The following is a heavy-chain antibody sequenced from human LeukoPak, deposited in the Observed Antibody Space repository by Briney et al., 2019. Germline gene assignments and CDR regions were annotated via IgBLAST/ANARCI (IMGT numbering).Heavy chain of an antibody. CDR2: ITPIIDSA. V-gene: IGHV1-69*08. Sequence: SVKVSCKTFGGTFRSHIFSWVRQAPGQGLEWMGKITPIIDSAKYPQKFRDRLTITGDSSTGTAYMELSSLTPEDTALYYCTRVNLRGSQYNWFDPWGQGTLVIVSS. J-gene: IGHJ5*02. CDR3: TRVNLRGSQYNWFDP. D-gene: IGHD1-26*01. CDR1: GGTFRSHI.